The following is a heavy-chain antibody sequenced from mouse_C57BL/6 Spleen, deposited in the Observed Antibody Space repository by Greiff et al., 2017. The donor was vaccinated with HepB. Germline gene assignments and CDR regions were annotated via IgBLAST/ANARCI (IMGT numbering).Heavy chain of an antibody. D-gene: IGHD2-5*01. CDR1: GYTFTDYN. CDR3: ARLPFYSNYYAMDY. V-gene: IGHV1-22*01. CDR2: INPNNGGT. J-gene: IGHJ4*01. Sequence: EVKLQESGPELVKPGASVKMSCKASGYTFTDYNMHWVKQSHGKSLEWIGYINPNNGGTSYNQKFKGKATLTVNKSSSTAYMELRSLTSEDSAVYYCARLPFYSNYYAMDYWGQGTSVTVSS.